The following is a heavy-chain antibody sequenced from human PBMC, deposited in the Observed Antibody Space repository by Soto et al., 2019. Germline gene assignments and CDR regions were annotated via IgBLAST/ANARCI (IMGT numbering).Heavy chain of an antibody. V-gene: IGHV1-69*13. CDR3: IRTSQPYGFDY. CDR1: GGTFSSYA. J-gene: IGHJ4*02. D-gene: IGHD2-2*01. Sequence: GASVKVSCKASGGTFSSYAISWVRQAPGQGLEWMGGVIPIFGTANYAQKFQGRVTITADESTSTAYMELSSLRSEDTAVYYCIRTSQPYGFDYWGQGTLVTVSS. CDR2: VIPIFGTA.